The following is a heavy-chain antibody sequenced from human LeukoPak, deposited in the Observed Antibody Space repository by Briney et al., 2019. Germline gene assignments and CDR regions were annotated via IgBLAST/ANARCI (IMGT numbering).Heavy chain of an antibody. Sequence: GGSLRLSCAASGFTFSSYAMSWVRQAPGKGLEWVSAISGSGGSTYYADSVKGRFTISRDNFKNTLYLQMNSLRAEDTALYYCARKLWHRNDCWGQGTLVTVSS. CDR3: ARKLWHRNDC. J-gene: IGHJ4*02. CDR2: ISGSGGST. D-gene: IGHD3-16*01. CDR1: GFTFSSYA. V-gene: IGHV3-23*01.